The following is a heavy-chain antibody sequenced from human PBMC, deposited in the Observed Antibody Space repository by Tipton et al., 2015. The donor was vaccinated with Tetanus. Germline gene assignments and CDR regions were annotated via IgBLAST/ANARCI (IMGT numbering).Heavy chain of an antibody. J-gene: IGHJ4*02. CDR1: GYTFTSYG. CDR3: AREVYREIDY. CDR2: ISPYSGHT. V-gene: IGHV1-18*01. Sequence: QLVQSGPEVKKPGASVKVSCKASGYTFTSYGISWVRQAPGQGLEWMGWISPYSGHTDYAQSLQGRVSMTTDTSTNTAYLELRSLRSDDTAVYYRAREVYREIDYWGQGTLVTVSS. D-gene: IGHD5-24*01.